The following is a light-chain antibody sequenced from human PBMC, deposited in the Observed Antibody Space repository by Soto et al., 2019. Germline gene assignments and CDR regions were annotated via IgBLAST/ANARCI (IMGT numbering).Light chain of an antibody. CDR1: QSVSSY. CDR2: DAS. V-gene: IGKV3-11*01. CDR3: QQRSNWPPLT. J-gene: IGKJ4*01. Sequence: EIVLTQSPATLSLSPGERATLSCRASQSVSSYLAWYQQKPGQAPRLLVYDASNRATGIPARFSGSGSGTDFTLPISSLEPEDFAVYYCQQRSNWPPLTFGGGPPVEIK.